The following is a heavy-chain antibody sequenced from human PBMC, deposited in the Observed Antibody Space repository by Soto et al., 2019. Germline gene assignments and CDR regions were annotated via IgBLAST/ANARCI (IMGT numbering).Heavy chain of an antibody. CDR1: GFTFSNYA. CDR3: AKQQMGVIRALDD. Sequence: EVQILQSGGGLEQPGGSLRLSCAASGFTFSNYAMRWIRQAPGKGLEWVSTIRETGNTYYADSVRGRFATSRDNSENTLYLQMSSLRAEETGVYYCAKQQMGVIRALDDWGQGTLVTVSP. D-gene: IGHD1-26*01. J-gene: IGHJ4*02. V-gene: IGHV3-23*01. CDR2: IRETGNT.